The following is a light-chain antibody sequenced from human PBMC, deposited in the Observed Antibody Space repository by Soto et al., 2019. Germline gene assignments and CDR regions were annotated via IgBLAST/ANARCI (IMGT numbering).Light chain of an antibody. Sequence: QLVLTQPPSASGTPGQRVTISCSGSSSNIGGSNYVYWYQQLPGTAPKLLIHSNNYRPSGVPERFSGSKSGTSGSLAISGLRSEDEADYYCASWDDSLSAVVFGGGTKLTVL. J-gene: IGLJ2*01. CDR3: ASWDDSLSAVV. CDR2: SNN. V-gene: IGLV1-47*02. CDR1: SSNIGGSNY.